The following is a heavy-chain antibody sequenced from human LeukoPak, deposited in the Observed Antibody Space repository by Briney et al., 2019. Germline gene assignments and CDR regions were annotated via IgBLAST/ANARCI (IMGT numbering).Heavy chain of an antibody. Sequence: GGSLRLSCAASGFTFSDYYMSWIRQAPGKGLEWVSYISSSGSTIYYADSVKGRFTISRDNSKNTLYLQMSSLRAEDTAMYYCAKDSAYYYDSSGYYYDWGQGTLVTVSS. CDR2: ISSSGSTI. J-gene: IGHJ4*02. V-gene: IGHV3-11*04. D-gene: IGHD3-22*01. CDR3: AKDSAYYYDSSGYYYD. CDR1: GFTFSDYY.